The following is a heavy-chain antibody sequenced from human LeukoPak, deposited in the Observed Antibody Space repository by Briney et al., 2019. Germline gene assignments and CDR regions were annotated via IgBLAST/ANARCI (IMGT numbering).Heavy chain of an antibody. J-gene: IGHJ6*02. CDR1: GGTFSSYA. CDR3: ARVWDVVIGYYYYGMDV. Sequence: ASVKVSCKASGGTFSSYAISWVRQAPGQGLEWMGGIIPIFGTANYAQKFQGRVTITADESTSTAYMELSSLRSEDTAVYYCARVWDVVIGYYYYGMDVWGQGPRSPSP. D-gene: IGHD3-22*01. CDR2: IIPIFGTA. V-gene: IGHV1-69*13.